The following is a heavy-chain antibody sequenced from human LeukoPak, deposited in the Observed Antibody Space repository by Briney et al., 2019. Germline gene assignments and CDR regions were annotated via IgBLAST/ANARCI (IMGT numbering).Heavy chain of an antibody. CDR1: GGSISSSNW. CDR2: IYHSGST. V-gene: IGHV4-4*02. D-gene: IGHD1-26*01. Sequence: SGTLSLTCAVSGGSISSSNWWSWVRQPPGKGLEWIGEIYHSGSTNYNPSLKSRVTISVDTSKNQFSLKLSSVTAADTAVYYCAKDVGKWESLHFFDYWGQGTLVTVSS. CDR3: AKDVGKWESLHFFDY. J-gene: IGHJ4*02.